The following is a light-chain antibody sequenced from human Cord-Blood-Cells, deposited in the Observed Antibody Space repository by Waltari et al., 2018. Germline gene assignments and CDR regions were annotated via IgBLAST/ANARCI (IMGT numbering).Light chain of an antibody. CDR2: RNN. Sequence: QSVLTQPPSASGTPGQRVTISCSGSSSNIGSNYVYCYQQLPGTATKLLIYRNNQRPSGVPDRFSGSKSGTSASLAMSGLRSEDEADYYCAAWDDSLSGWVFGGGTKLTVL. V-gene: IGLV1-47*01. CDR3: AAWDDSLSGWV. CDR1: SSNIGSNY. J-gene: IGLJ3*02.